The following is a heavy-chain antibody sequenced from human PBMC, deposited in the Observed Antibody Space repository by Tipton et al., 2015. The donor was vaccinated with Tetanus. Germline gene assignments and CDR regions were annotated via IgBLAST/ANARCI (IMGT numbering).Heavy chain of an antibody. D-gene: IGHD2-2*01. V-gene: IGHV4-31*03. CDR1: GGSITNGGYY. Sequence: LRLSCTVSGGSITNGGYYWSWIRQHPGKGLDWIGYISYTGTTHYNPSLKSRVTISLDRSKNQFSLKLTSVTAADTAVYYCARGWSECSSWSCSPFDSWGQGTLVTVSS. CDR2: ISYTGTT. J-gene: IGHJ4*02. CDR3: ARGWSECSSWSCSPFDS.